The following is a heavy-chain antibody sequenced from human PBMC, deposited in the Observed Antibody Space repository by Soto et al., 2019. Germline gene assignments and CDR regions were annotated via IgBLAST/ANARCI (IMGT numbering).Heavy chain of an antibody. V-gene: IGHV3-21*01. J-gene: IGHJ5*02. CDR2: ISSSSTYM. D-gene: IGHD4-4*01. CDR1: RFNFSSYT. Sequence: GGSLRLSCAASRFNFSSYTMSWVRQAPGMGLEWVSSISSSSTYMYYADSVKGRFTISRDNAKNSLYLQMNSLRAEDTAIYYCARDLGVTTVTNPWFDPWGQGSLVTVSS. CDR3: ARDLGVTTVTNPWFDP.